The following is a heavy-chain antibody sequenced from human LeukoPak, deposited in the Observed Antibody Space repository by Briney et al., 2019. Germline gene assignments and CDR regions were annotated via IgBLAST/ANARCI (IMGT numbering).Heavy chain of an antibody. D-gene: IGHD5-12*01. J-gene: IGHJ4*02. CDR3: VKARGATIKAYFDY. CDR2: ISSNGGST. V-gene: IGHV3-64D*09. Sequence: GGSLRLSCSASGFTFSSYAMHWVRQAPGKGLEYVSAISSNGGSTYYADSVKGRFTISRDNSKNTLYPQMSSLRAEDTAVYYCVKARGATIKAYFDYWGQGTLVTVSS. CDR1: GFTFSSYA.